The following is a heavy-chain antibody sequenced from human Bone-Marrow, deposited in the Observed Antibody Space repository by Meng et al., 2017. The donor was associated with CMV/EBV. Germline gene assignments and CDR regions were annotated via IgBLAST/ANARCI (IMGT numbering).Heavy chain of an antibody. CDR3: GVIVVVPAVPHGMDV. CDR1: GFTFSSYG. D-gene: IGHD2-2*01. V-gene: IGHV3-30*02. CDR2: IRYDGSNK. Sequence: GESLKISCAASGFTFSSYGMHWVRQAPGKGLEWVAFIRYDGSNKYYADSVKGRFTISRENSKNTLYLQMNSLRVEDTAVYYCGVIVVVPAVPHGMDVWGQGTTVTVSS. J-gene: IGHJ6*02.